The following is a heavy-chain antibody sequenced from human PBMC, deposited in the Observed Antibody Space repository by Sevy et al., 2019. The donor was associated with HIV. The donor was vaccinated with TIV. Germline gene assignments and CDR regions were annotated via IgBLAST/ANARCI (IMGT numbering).Heavy chain of an antibody. CDR3: AREGNYYDSSGYYYPYYFDY. D-gene: IGHD3-22*01. Sequence: GGSLRLSCAASGFTFSTYWMSWVRQAPGKGLEWVANIKQDGSEKYYLYSVKGRFTISRDNAKNSLYLKMNSLRAEDTAVYYCAREGNYYDSSGYYYPYYFDYWGQGTLVTVSS. CDR1: GFTFSTYW. J-gene: IGHJ4*02. V-gene: IGHV3-7*01. CDR2: IKQDGSEK.